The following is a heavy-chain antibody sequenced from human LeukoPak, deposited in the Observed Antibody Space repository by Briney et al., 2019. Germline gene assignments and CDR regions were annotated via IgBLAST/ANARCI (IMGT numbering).Heavy chain of an antibody. CDR2: IYYSGST. CDR3: ARDRLGYCSGGSCYSRRHYYYYGMDV. D-gene: IGHD2-15*01. Sequence: PSETLSLTCTVSGGSISSYYWSWIRQPPGKGLEWIGYIYYSGSTNYNPSLKSRVTISVDTSKNQFSLKLSSVTAADTAVYYCARDRLGYCSGGSCYSRRHYYYYGMDVWGQGTTVTVSS. V-gene: IGHV4-59*01. J-gene: IGHJ6*02. CDR1: GGSISSYY.